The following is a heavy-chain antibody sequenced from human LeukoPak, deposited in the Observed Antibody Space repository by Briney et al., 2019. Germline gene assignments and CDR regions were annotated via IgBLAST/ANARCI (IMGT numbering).Heavy chain of an antibody. Sequence: SETLSLTCTVSGGSISSYYWSWIRHPPGKGLEWIGYIYYSGSTNYNPSLKSRVTISVDTSKNQFSLKLSSVTAADTAVYYCARGTAMVGGWFDPWGQGTLVTVSS. V-gene: IGHV4-59*08. CDR1: GGSISSYY. CDR3: ARGTAMVGGWFDP. J-gene: IGHJ5*02. D-gene: IGHD5-18*01. CDR2: IYYSGST.